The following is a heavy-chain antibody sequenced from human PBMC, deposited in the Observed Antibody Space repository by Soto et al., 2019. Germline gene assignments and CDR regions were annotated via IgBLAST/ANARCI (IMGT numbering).Heavy chain of an antibody. CDR1: GGTFRNEA. CDR2: IIPILGTT. Sequence: QVQLVQSGAEVKKPGSSVKVSCKASGGTFRNEAISWVRQAPGQGLEWMGGIIPILGTTNYAQKLQGRVKFTADKSTSTAYMELSSLRAEDTAVYYCAREDYYNSGSYSNSPLGVDNCGVDVWGQGTTVTVS. J-gene: IGHJ6*02. D-gene: IGHD3-10*01. CDR3: AREDYYNSGSYSNSPLGVDNCGVDV. V-gene: IGHV1-69*06.